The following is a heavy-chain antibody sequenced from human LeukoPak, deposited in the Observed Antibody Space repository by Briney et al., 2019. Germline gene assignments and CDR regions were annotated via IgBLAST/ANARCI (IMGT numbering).Heavy chain of an antibody. CDR3: ARGSVGATTWFDP. Sequence: ASVKVSCKASGGTFSSYAISWVRQAPGQGLEWMGGIIPIFGTANYAQKFQGRVTITADKSTSTAYMELSSLRSEDTAVYYCARGSVGATTWFDPWGQGTLVTVSS. J-gene: IGHJ5*02. CDR1: GGTFSSYA. V-gene: IGHV1-69*06. CDR2: IIPIFGTA. D-gene: IGHD1-26*01.